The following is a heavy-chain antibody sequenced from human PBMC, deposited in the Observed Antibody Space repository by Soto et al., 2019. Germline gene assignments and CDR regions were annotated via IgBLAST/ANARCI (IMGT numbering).Heavy chain of an antibody. J-gene: IGHJ5*02. CDR2: INHSGST. CDR3: VREVGYLFWSVYLSWFDP. CDR1: GGSFSGYY. D-gene: IGHD3-3*01. V-gene: IGHV4-34*01. Sequence: QVQLQQWGAGLLKPSETLSLTCAVYGGSFSGYYWSWIRQPPGKGLEWIGEINHSGSTNYNPSLKSRVTISVDTSMKQFSLKMSSVSDAATAVYYCVREVGYLFWSVYLSWFDPWGHVTRVTVFS.